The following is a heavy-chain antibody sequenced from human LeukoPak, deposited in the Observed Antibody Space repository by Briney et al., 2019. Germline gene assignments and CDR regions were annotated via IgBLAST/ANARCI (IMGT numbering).Heavy chain of an antibody. CDR1: GGSISSSSYY. D-gene: IGHD6-13*01. CDR3: ARERLHSSSWYVYYYGMDV. CDR2: IYYSGST. V-gene: IGHV4-39*07. J-gene: IGHJ6*02. Sequence: SETLSLTCTVSGGSISSSSYYWGWIRQPPGKGLEWIGSIYYSGSTYYNPSLKSRVTISVDTPKNQYSLKLSSVTAADTAVYYCARERLHSSSWYVYYYGMDVWGQGTTVTDSS.